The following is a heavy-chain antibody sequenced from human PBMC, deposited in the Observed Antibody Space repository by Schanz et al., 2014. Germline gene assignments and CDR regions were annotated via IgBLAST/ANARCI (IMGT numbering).Heavy chain of an antibody. CDR2: ISSSSSTR. CDR1: GFTFSSYA. D-gene: IGHD3-22*01. V-gene: IGHV3-48*01. J-gene: IGHJ4*02. Sequence: EVHLLDSGGGLVQPGGSLRLSCAASGFTFSSYAMHWVRQAPGKGLEWVSYISSSSSTRYYADSVKGRFTISRDNSKNTLFLQMNSLRVEDSAIYYCAKDISDTSGKDDYWGQGTLVTVSS. CDR3: AKDISDTSGKDDY.